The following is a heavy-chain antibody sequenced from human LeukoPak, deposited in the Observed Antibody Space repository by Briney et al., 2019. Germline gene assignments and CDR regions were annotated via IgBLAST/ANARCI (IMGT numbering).Heavy chain of an antibody. D-gene: IGHD3-3*01. CDR3: ARDWYDFWSGYRHDAFDI. J-gene: IGHJ3*02. CDR2: IFYSGST. V-gene: IGHV4-39*07. CDR1: SGSISTSNYY. Sequence: SETLSLTCTVSSGSISTSNYYWGWVRQPPGKALEWIGNIFYSGSTYYSPSLKSRVTISLDTSRNQFSLKLNSVTAADTAVYYCARDWYDFWSGYRHDAFDIWGQGTMVTVSS.